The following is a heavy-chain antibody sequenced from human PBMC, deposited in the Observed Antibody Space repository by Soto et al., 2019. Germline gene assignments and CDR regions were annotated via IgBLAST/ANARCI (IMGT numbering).Heavy chain of an antibody. Sequence: PGESLKISCKGSGYNFTSYWIGWVRQMPGKGLEWMGIIYPGDSDTRYSPSFQGQVTISADKSISTAYLQWSSLKASDTAMYYCARHGNQTTYYYYGMDVWGQGTTVTVSS. CDR1: GYNFTSYW. J-gene: IGHJ6*02. D-gene: IGHD1-1*01. CDR3: ARHGNQTTYYYYGMDV. V-gene: IGHV5-51*01. CDR2: IYPGDSDT.